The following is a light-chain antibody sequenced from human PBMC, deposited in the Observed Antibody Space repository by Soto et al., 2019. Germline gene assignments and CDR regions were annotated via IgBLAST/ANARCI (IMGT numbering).Light chain of an antibody. Sequence: EIVMTQSPATLSVSPGERATLSCRASQSVSSNLAWYQQKPGQAPRLLISGASTRATGIPARFSGSGSGTEFTHTISSLQSEDFAVYYCQQYNNWPRTFGQGTKVEIK. CDR3: QQYNNWPRT. CDR1: QSVSSN. CDR2: GAS. J-gene: IGKJ1*01. V-gene: IGKV3-15*01.